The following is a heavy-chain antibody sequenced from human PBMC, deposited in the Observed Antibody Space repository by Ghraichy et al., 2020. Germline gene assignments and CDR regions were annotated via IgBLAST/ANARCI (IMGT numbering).Heavy chain of an antibody. CDR1: GFTVSSNY. V-gene: IGHV3-66*02. D-gene: IGHD6-13*01. CDR2: IYSGGST. J-gene: IGHJ4*02. CDR3: ASQGGSWYFSY. Sequence: GGSLRLSCAASGFTVSSNYMSWVRQAPGKGPEWVSLIYSGGSTYYADSVKGRFTISRDNSKNTVYLQMNSLRAEDTAVYYCASQGGSWYFSYWGQGTLVTVSS.